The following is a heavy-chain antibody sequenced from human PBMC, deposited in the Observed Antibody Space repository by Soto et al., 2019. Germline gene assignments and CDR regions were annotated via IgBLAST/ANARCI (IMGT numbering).Heavy chain of an antibody. Sequence: QVQLVQSGAEMKKPGASVKVSCKASFYTFTSYGISWVRQAPGQGLEWMGWISTYSGNTKYAQKLQGRVTMTADASTSTAYMALRSLRSDDTAVYYCARLDMVATERIFAMDVWGQGTTVTVSS. J-gene: IGHJ6*02. CDR1: FYTFTSYG. D-gene: IGHD5-12*01. V-gene: IGHV1-18*01. CDR2: ISTYSGNT. CDR3: ARLDMVATERIFAMDV.